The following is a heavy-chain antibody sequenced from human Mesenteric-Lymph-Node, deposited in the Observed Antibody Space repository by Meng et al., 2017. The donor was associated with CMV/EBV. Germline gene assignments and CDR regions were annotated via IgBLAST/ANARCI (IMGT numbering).Heavy chain of an antibody. CDR3: ARDRKYDFWSGYTGPLDH. D-gene: IGHD3-3*01. J-gene: IGHJ4*02. CDR2: INPSGGST. CDR1: GYTFTSYY. V-gene: IGHV1-46*01. Sequence: ASVKVSCKASGYTFTSYYMHWVRQAPGQGLEWMGIINPSGGSTSYAQKFQGRVTMTRDTSTSTVYMELDRLRSDDTAVYYCARDRKYDFWSGYTGPLDHWGQGTLVTVSS.